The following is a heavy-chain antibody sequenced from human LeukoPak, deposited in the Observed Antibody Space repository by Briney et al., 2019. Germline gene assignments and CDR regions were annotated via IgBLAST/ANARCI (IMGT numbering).Heavy chain of an antibody. CDR3: TRGSLYTTAPAY. J-gene: IGHJ4*02. CDR1: GFTFSNYL. CDR2: IKSDGGSA. V-gene: IGHV3-74*01. Sequence: GGSLRLSCTASGFTFSNYLMHWVRQAPGKGLVWVSHIKSDGGSATYADSVKGRFTVSRDNAKNALYLQMNSLRAEDTAVYYCTRGSLYTTAPAYWGLGTRVTVSS. D-gene: IGHD3-16*01.